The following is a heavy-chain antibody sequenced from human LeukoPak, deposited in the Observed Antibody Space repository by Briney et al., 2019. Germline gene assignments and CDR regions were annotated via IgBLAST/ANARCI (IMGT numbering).Heavy chain of an antibody. Sequence: SETLSLTCAVYGGSFSGYYWSWIRQPPGKGLEWIGEINHSGSTNYNPSLKSRVTISVDTSKNQFSLKLSSVTAADTALYYCARENGITVAATFVDYWGQGTLVTVSS. CDR1: GGSFSGYY. V-gene: IGHV4-34*01. D-gene: IGHD6-19*01. CDR2: INHSGST. J-gene: IGHJ4*02. CDR3: ARENGITVAATFVDY.